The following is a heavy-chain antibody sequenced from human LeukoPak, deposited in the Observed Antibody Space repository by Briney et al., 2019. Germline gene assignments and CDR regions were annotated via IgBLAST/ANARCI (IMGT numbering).Heavy chain of an antibody. CDR2: ISHGGGST. V-gene: IGHV3-23*01. CDR3: AKDFRYSGSYLSAEYFQH. J-gene: IGHJ1*01. D-gene: IGHD1-26*01. Sequence: GGSLRLSCAASGFTFRSNAMSWVRQAPGKGLEWVSAISHGGGSTFYADSVKGRFAISRDNSKNTLYLQMNSLRAEDTAVYYCAKDFRYSGSYLSAEYFQHWGQGTLVTVSS. CDR1: GFTFRSNA.